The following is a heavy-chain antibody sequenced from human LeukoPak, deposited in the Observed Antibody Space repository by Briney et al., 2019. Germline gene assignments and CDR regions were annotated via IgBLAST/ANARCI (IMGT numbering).Heavy chain of an antibody. CDR1: GFTFSSYW. CDR3: AKGAAFFDY. Sequence: PGGSLRLSCAASGFTFSSYWMNWARQAPGKGLEWVAVISYDGSNKYYADSVKGRFTISRDNSKNTLYLQMNSLRAEDTAVYYCAKGAAFFDYWGQGTLVTVSS. D-gene: IGHD6-13*01. V-gene: IGHV3-30*18. J-gene: IGHJ4*02. CDR2: ISYDGSNK.